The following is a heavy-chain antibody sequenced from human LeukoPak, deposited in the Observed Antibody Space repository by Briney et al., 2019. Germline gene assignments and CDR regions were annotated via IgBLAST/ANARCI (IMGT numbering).Heavy chain of an antibody. CDR1: GFTVRSNY. CDR2: ISSSSSYI. V-gene: IGHV3-21*01. CDR3: ARDLVWGY. J-gene: IGHJ4*02. Sequence: GGSLRLSCAASGFTVRSNYMNWVRQAPGKGLEWVSSISSSSSYIYYADSVKGRFTISRDNAKNSLYLQMNSLRAEDTAVYYCARDLVWGYWGQGTLVTVSS. D-gene: IGHD2-8*01.